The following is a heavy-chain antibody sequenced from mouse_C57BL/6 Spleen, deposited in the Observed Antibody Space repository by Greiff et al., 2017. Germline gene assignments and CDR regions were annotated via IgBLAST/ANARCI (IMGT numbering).Heavy chain of an antibody. CDR2: INPGSGSI. CDR1: GYTFTEYT. CDR3: AKHHDDYYPGFAY. J-gene: IGHJ3*01. D-gene: IGHD1-1*01. V-gene: IGHV1-62-2*01. Sequence: QVQLQQSGAELVKPGASVKMSCKASGYTFTEYTMHWVKQRSGQGLEWIGWINPGSGSIKYNQKFKDKATLTADKSSSTAYMELSSLTSEDSAVYCCAKHHDDYYPGFAYWGQGTLVTVSA.